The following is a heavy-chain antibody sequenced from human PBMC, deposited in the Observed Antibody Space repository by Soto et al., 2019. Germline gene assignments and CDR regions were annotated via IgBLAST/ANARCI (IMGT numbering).Heavy chain of an antibody. CDR1: GGSISSYY. J-gene: IGHJ6*02. CDR2: IYHSGST. Sequence: PSETLSLTCTVSGGSISSYYWSWIRQPPGKGLEWIGYIYHSGSTNFNPSLKSRVTISVDKSKNQFSLKLNSVTAADTAVYYCGXXSGSYYYGMDVWGQGTTVTVSS. V-gene: IGHV4-59*12. CDR3: GXXSGSYYYGMDV.